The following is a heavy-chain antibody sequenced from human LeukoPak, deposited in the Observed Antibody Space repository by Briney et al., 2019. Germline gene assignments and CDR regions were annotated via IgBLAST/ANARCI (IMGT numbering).Heavy chain of an antibody. CDR3: ARYCSSTSCYFFAS. D-gene: IGHD2-2*01. J-gene: IGHJ4*02. Sequence: SETLSLTCTVSAGSISSYYWSWIRQPPGKGLEWIGYVYYSGSTNYTPSLKSRVTISVDTSKNQFYLKLSSVTAADTAVYYCARYCSSTSCYFFASWGQGTLVTVSS. V-gene: IGHV4-59*08. CDR2: VYYSGST. CDR1: AGSISSYY.